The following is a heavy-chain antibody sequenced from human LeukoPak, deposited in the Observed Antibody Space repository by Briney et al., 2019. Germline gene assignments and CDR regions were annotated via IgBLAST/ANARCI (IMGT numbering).Heavy chain of an antibody. V-gene: IGHV4-61*02. Sequence: SQTLSLTCTVSGGSISSGSYYWSWIRQPAGKGLEWIGRIYTSGSTNYNPSLKSRVTISVDTSKNQFSLRLSSVTAADTAVYYCARALYYYGSGSYYNYWGQGTLVTVSS. CDR3: ARALYYYGSGSYYNY. D-gene: IGHD3-10*01. CDR2: IYTSGST. J-gene: IGHJ4*02. CDR1: GGSISSGSYY.